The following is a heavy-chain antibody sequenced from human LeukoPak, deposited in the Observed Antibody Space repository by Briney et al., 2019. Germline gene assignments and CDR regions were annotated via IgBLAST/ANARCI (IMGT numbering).Heavy chain of an antibody. CDR2: IYYSGST. CDR3: ARLFSGFWGGYWNYYMDV. J-gene: IGHJ6*03. V-gene: IGHV4-59*08. CDR1: GGSISSYY. Sequence: PSETLSLTCTVSGGSISSYYWSWIRQPPGKGLEWIGYIYYSGSTNYNPSLKSRVTISVDTSKNQFSLKLSSVTAADTAVYYCARLFSGFWGGYWNYYMDVWGKGTTVTVSS. D-gene: IGHD3-3*01.